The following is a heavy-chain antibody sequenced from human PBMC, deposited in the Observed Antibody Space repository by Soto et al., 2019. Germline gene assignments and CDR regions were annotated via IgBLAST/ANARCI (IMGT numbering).Heavy chain of an antibody. CDR1: GYTFTSYG. CDR2: ISAYNGNT. CDR3: ARTFSPVAAVAGDAEYFQH. D-gene: IGHD6-19*01. V-gene: IGHV1-18*01. Sequence: QVQLVQSGAEVKKPGASVKVSCKASGYTFTSYGISWVCQAPGQGLEWMGWISAYNGNTNYAQKLQGRVTMTTDTSTSTAYMELRSLRSDDTDVYCCARTFSPVAAVAGDAEYFQHWGQGTLVTVSS. J-gene: IGHJ1*01.